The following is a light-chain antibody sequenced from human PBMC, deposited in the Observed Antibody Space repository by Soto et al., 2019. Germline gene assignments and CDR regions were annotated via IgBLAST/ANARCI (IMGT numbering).Light chain of an antibody. CDR1: SSDVGGYDY. V-gene: IGLV2-8*01. J-gene: IGLJ2*01. CDR2: EVT. CDR3: SSYAGSNNLL. Sequence: QPVLTQPPSASGSPGQSVTISCTGTSSDVGGYDYVSWYQHHPGKAPKLMIYEVTQRPSGVPDRFSGAKSGNTASLTVSGLQAEDEADYYCSSYAGSNNLLFGGGTKLTVL.